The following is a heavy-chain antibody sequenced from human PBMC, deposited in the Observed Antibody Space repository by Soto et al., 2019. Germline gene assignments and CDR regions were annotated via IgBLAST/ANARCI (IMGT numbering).Heavy chain of an antibody. CDR3: AHRLGGDYFSRINNWFDP. CDR2: IYWDDDK. CDR1: GFSLSTSGVG. D-gene: IGHD4-17*01. V-gene: IGHV2-5*02. Sequence: SGPTLVKPTQTLTLTCTFSGFSLSTSGVGVGWIRQPPGKALEWLALIYWDDDKRYSPSLKSRLTITKDTSKNQVVLTMTNMDPVDTATYYCAHRLGGDYFSRINNWFDPWGQGTLVTVSS. J-gene: IGHJ5*02.